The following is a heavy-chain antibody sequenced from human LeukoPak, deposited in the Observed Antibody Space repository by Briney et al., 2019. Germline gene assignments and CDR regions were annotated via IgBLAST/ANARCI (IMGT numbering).Heavy chain of an antibody. CDR1: GGSISSSNW. CDR2: IYHSGST. D-gene: IGHD3-22*01. CDR3: ARGIPPGQYYYDSSGYRPADY. J-gene: IGHJ4*02. Sequence: SETLSLTCAVSGGSISSSNWWSWVRQPPGKGLEWIGEIYHSGSTNYNPSLKSRVTISVDKSKNQFSLKLSSVTAADTAVYYCARGIPPGQYYYDSSGYRPADYWGQGTLVTVSS. V-gene: IGHV4-4*02.